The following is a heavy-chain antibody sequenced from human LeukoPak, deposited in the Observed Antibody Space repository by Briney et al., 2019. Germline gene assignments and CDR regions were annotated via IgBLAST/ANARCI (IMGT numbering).Heavy chain of an antibody. CDR2: IQYTGTT. J-gene: IGHJ4*02. CDR1: GGSISSGDYY. V-gene: IGHV4-30-4*08. CDR3: ARRVPSGSGSYDFDY. D-gene: IGHD3-10*01. Sequence: PSETLSLTCTVSGGSISSGDYYWSWIRHHPEKGLEWIGFIQYTGTTYYNPSLKIRVTISEDTSKNPFSLKVSSVTAAATPVYYCARRVPSGSGSYDFDYWGQGTLVTVSS.